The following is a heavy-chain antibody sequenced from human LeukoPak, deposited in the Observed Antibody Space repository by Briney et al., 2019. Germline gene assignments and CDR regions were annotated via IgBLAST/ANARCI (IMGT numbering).Heavy chain of an antibody. CDR3: AKEDIVVVVAATTPNCFDY. D-gene: IGHD2-15*01. Sequence: PGGSLRLSCAASGFTFSSYAMSWVRQAPGKGLEWVSAISGSGGSTYYADSVKGRFTICRDNSKNTLYLQMNSLRAEDTAVYYYAKEDIVVVVAATTPNCFDYWGQGTLVTVSS. V-gene: IGHV3-23*01. J-gene: IGHJ4*02. CDR1: GFTFSSYA. CDR2: ISGSGGST.